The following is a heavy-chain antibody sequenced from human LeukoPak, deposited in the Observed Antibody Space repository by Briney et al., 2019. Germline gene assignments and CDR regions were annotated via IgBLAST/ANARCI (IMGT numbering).Heavy chain of an antibody. D-gene: IGHD2-2*01. CDR3: ARDLRIVGSTSYLDL. V-gene: IGHV3-21*01. Sequence: AGSLRLSCAASGFSFSDYNMNWVRQAPGKGLEWVSSITSSSSYVYFVDSVRGRITISRDNALNSLYLQMNSVRAEDTAVYYCARDLRIVGSTSYLDLWGQGSLVIVSS. CDR1: GFSFSDYN. CDR2: ITSSSSYV. J-gene: IGHJ5*02.